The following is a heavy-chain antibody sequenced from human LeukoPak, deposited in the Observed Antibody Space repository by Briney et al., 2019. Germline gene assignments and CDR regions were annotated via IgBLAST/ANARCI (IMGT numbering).Heavy chain of an antibody. V-gene: IGHV3-20*04. CDR1: GFTFDDYG. D-gene: IGHD2-15*01. CDR2: INWNGGST. CDR3: ARVARYCSGGSCYSNYYYMDV. J-gene: IGHJ6*03. Sequence: PGGSLRLSCAASGFTFDDYGMSWVRQAPGKGLEWVSGINWNGGSTGHADSVKGRSTTSRDNAKNSLYLQMNSLRAEDTALYYCARVARYCSGGSCYSNYYYMDVWGKGTTVTVSS.